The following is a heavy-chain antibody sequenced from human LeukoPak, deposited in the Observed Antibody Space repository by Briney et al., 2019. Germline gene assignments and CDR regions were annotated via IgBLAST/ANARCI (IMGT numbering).Heavy chain of an antibody. Sequence: ESLKISCQASGYTFTSYWIGWVRQMPGKGLECMGIIYPDDSDTTYSPSFQGQVTISADKFFSTAYLQWSSLKASDTAIYYCARLGGDTYYFGSASYPNWYFDLWGRGTLVTVSS. CDR3: ARLGGDTYYFGSASYPNWYFDL. D-gene: IGHD3-10*01. CDR1: GYTFTSYW. V-gene: IGHV5-51*01. CDR2: IYPDDSDT. J-gene: IGHJ2*01.